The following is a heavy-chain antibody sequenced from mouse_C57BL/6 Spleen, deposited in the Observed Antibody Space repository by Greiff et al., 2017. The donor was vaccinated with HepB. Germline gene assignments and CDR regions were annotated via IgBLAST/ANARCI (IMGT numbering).Heavy chain of an antibody. V-gene: IGHV6-6*01. CDR1: GFTFSDAW. J-gene: IGHJ4*01. CDR2: IRNKANNHAT. D-gene: IGHD3-2*02. Sequence: DVKLQESGGGLVQPGGSMKLSCAASGFTFSDAWMDWVRQSPEKGLEWVAEIRNKANNHATYYAESVKGRFTISRDDSKRSVYLQMNSSRAEDTGIYYFTRRQGGYAMDYWGQGTSVTVSS. CDR3: TRRQGGYAMDY.